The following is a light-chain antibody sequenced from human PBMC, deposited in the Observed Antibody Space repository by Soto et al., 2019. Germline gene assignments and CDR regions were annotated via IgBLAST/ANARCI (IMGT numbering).Light chain of an antibody. CDR1: QSVSSN. CDR3: HHYNNWPLT. V-gene: IGKV3-15*01. J-gene: IGKJ1*01. Sequence: EIVMTQSPATLSVSPGERATLSCRASQSVSSNLAWYQQKPGQAPRLLIYGASTRATGIPARFSGSGSGTEFTLTISSLQSEDFAVYYCHHYNNWPLTFRQGTKVEIK. CDR2: GAS.